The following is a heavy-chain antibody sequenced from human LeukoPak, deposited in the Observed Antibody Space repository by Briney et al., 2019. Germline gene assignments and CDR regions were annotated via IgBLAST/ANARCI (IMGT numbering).Heavy chain of an antibody. J-gene: IGHJ3*02. D-gene: IGHD1-26*01. CDR3: ATSYRGKYRAFDT. CDR2: INSDGYSI. V-gene: IGHV3-74*01. CDR1: RFTFSSYW. Sequence: GGSLRLSCAASRFTFSSYWMHWVRQVPGRGLVWVSRINSDGYSISYADSVKGRFTISRDNAKSTLFLQLNSLRAEDTAVYYCATSYRGKYRAFDTWGQGTMVTVSS.